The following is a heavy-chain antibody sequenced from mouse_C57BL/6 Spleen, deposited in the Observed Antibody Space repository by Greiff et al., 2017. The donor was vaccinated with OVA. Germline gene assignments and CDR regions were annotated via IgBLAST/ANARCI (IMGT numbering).Heavy chain of an antibody. V-gene: IGHV1-82*01. D-gene: IGHD1-1*01. CDR1: GYAFSSSW. Sequence: VQLQQSGPELVKPGASVKISCKASGYAFSSSWMNWVKQRPGKGLEWIRRIYPGDGDTNYNGKFKGKATLTADKSSSTAYMQLSSLTSEDSAVYFCARSILQYFDVWGTGTTVTVSS. CDR2: IYPGDGDT. CDR3: ARSILQYFDV. J-gene: IGHJ1*03.